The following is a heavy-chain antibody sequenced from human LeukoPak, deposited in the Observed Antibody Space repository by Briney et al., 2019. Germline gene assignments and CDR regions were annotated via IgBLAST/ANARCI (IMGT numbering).Heavy chain of an antibody. Sequence: SVKVSCKASGGTFSSYAISWVRQAPGQGFEWMGGIIPIFGTANYAQKFQGRVTITTDESTSTAYMELSSLRSEDTAVYYCARAGDPRGGAYSGYDGPFDYWGQGTLVTVSS. J-gene: IGHJ4*02. D-gene: IGHD5-12*01. CDR3: ARAGDPRGGAYSGYDGPFDY. CDR2: IIPIFGTA. V-gene: IGHV1-69*05. CDR1: GGTFSSYA.